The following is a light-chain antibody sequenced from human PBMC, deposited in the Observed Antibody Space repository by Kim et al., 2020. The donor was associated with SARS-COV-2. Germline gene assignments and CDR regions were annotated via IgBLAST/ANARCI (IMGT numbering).Light chain of an antibody. CDR3: QHRANWPQT. Sequence: SLSPGESATLSCRASQSISDYLGWYQQRVGQAPRLLIYNASHRATGIPARFSGSGSGTDFTLTISGLEPEDSAIYYCQHRANWPQTFGQGTKLEI. CDR2: NAS. V-gene: IGKV3-11*01. CDR1: QSISDY. J-gene: IGKJ2*01.